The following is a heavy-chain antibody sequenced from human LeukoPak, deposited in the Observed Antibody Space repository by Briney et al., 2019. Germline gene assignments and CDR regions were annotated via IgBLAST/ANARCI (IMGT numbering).Heavy chain of an antibody. Sequence: GGSLRLSCAESGFTFGGYGMHWFRQTPGKGPEWVAVIAYDGSRAFYADSVKGRFTISRDNSKNTMSVQMDDLRAEDTAVYYCTRYNNDHFDYWGQGTLVTVSS. CDR2: IAYDGSRA. D-gene: IGHD1-14*01. J-gene: IGHJ4*02. CDR1: GFTFGGYG. CDR3: TRYNNDHFDY. V-gene: IGHV3-33*01.